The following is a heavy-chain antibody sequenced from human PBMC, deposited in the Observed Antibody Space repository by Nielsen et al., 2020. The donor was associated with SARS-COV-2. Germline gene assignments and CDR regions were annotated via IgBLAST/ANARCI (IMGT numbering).Heavy chain of an antibody. CDR2: IDSGGDT. Sequence: GGSLRLSCAASGFRFSIYDIHWVRQATGKGLEWVSTIDSGGDTYYSASVEGRFTISRENAKNSLYLQMNSLRAGDTAVYYCAGDKWGYGMDVWGQRATVTVSS. CDR1: GFRFSIYD. V-gene: IGHV3-13*04. D-gene: IGHD7-27*01. CDR3: AGDKWGYGMDV. J-gene: IGHJ6*02.